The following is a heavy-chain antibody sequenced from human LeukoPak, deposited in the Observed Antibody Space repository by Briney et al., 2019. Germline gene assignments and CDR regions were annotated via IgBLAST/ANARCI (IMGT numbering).Heavy chain of an antibody. V-gene: IGHV3-49*03. J-gene: IGHJ4*02. CDR3: TRDTTRVNY. CDR1: GFTLSTYT. D-gene: IGHD1-26*01. Sequence: GGSLRLSCAASGFTLSTYTMNWIRQAPGKGLEWVGFIRSKTYGGTPEYAASVKGRFTISRDDSKGIAYLQMNGLKTADTAVYYCTRDTTRVNYWGQGTLVTVSA. CDR2: IRSKTYGGTP.